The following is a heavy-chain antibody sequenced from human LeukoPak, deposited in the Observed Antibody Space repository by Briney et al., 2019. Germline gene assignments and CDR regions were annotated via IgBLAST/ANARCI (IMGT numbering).Heavy chain of an antibody. CDR1: GFTFSSYS. CDR3: AKGTVIAATPGDY. J-gene: IGHJ4*02. V-gene: IGHV3-30*02. CDR2: IRYDGSAK. D-gene: IGHD2-21*01. Sequence: GGSLRLSCAASGFTFSSYSMNWVRQAPGKGLEWVAFIRYDGSAKYYAESVKGRFTISRDNSQNTLSLQMNSLRTEDTAVYYCAKGTVIAATPGDYWGQGTLVTVSS.